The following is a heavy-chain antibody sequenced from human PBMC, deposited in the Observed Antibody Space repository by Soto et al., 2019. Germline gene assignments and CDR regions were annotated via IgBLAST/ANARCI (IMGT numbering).Heavy chain of an antibody. Sequence: PSETLSLTCTVSGGSISNYYWTWIRQPPGKGLEWIGYIYHSGSTYYNPSLKSRVTISVDRSKNQFSLKLSSVTAADTAVYYCARGAPVVNDYWGQGTLVTVSS. D-gene: IGHD3-22*01. CDR2: IYHSGST. CDR1: GGSISNYY. J-gene: IGHJ4*02. V-gene: IGHV4-59*12. CDR3: ARGAPVVNDY.